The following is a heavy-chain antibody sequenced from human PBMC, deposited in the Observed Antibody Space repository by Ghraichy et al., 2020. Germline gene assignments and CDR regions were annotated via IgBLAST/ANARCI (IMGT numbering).Heavy chain of an antibody. J-gene: IGHJ3*02. CDR1: GGSISYYY. D-gene: IGHD3-22*01. Sequence: SQTLSLTCTVSGGSISYYYWSWIRQPPGKGLEWIGYIYYTGNTNYNPSLKSRVTISVDTSKNQFSLRLSSVNVADTAVYYCARDHYFDNSGYDAFDIWGQGTMVTVSS. CDR3: ARDHYFDNSGYDAFDI. CDR2: IYYTGNT. V-gene: IGHV4-59*12.